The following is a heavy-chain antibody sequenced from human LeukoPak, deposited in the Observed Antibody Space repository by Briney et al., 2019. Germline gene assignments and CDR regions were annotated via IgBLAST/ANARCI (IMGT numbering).Heavy chain of an antibody. V-gene: IGHV3-53*01. J-gene: IGHJ6*02. Sequence: GGSLRLSCAASGFTVSSNYMSWVRQAPGKGLEWVSVIYSGGSTYYADSVKGRFTISRDNSKNTLYLQMNSLRAEDTAVYYCAREAGLALYYYYGMDVWGQGTRSPSP. CDR2: IYSGGST. CDR3: AREAGLALYYYYGMDV. CDR1: GFTVSSNY. D-gene: IGHD3-10*01.